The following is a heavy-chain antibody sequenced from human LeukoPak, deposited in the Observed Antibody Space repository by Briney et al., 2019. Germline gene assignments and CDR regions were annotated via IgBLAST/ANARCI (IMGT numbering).Heavy chain of an antibody. V-gene: IGHV4-39*07. D-gene: IGHD6-19*01. CDR1: GGSISSSGFY. J-gene: IGHJ6*03. Sequence: PSETLSLTCTVSGGSISSSGFYWGWIRQPPGKGLEWIGSLYYSGSTLYNPSLKSRVTISVDTSKNQFSLKLSSVTAADTAVYYCARGGRAVAGLYYYYYYYMDVWGKGTTVTVSS. CDR2: LYYSGST. CDR3: ARGGRAVAGLYYYYYYYMDV.